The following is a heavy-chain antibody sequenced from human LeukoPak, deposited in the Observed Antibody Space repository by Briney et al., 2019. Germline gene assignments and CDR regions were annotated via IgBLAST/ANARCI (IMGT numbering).Heavy chain of an antibody. CDR2: INAGNGNT. Sequence: ASVKVSCKASGYTFTSYAMHWVRQAPGQRLEWMGWINAGNGNTKYSQKFQGRVTITRDTSASTAYMELSSLRSEDTAVYYCARDRTMIVVAIWDAFDIWGQGTMVTVSS. D-gene: IGHD3-22*01. CDR3: ARDRTMIVVAIWDAFDI. J-gene: IGHJ3*02. V-gene: IGHV1-3*01. CDR1: GYTFTSYA.